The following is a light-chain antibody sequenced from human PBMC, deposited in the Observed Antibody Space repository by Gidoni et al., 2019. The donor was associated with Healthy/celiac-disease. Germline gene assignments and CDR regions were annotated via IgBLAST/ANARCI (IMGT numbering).Light chain of an antibody. Sequence: DIQMTQSPSSLSASVGDRVTITCRASQSISSYLNWYQQKPGKAPKHLIYAASSLQSGVPSRFSGSGSGRDCTLTISSLQPEDFATYYCQQGYCTPRTFGQGTKVEIK. CDR2: AAS. CDR3: QQGYCTPRT. J-gene: IGKJ1*01. V-gene: IGKV1-39*01. CDR1: QSISSY.